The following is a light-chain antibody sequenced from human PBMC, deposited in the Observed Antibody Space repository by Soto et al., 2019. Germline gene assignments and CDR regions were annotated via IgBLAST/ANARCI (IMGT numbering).Light chain of an antibody. J-gene: IGKJ2*01. CDR3: HHYNNWPPYT. CDR2: GAS. V-gene: IGKV3D-15*01. CDR1: QSVSNS. Sequence: EIVMTQSPATLSVSPGERATLSCRASQSVSNSLAWYQQKPGQSPRLLIYGASTRATVIPARFSGSGSATEFTLTISSLQSEDFAVYYCHHYNNWPPYTFGQGTKLEIK.